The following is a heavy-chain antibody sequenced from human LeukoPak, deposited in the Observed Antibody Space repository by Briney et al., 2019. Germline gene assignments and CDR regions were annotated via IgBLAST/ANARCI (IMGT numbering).Heavy chain of an antibody. CDR3: ARYWVGYGMDV. CDR1: GFTVSSNY. CDR2: IYSGGST. D-gene: IGHD2-8*02. V-gene: IGHV3-53*01. Sequence: PGGSLRLSCAASGFTVSSNYMSWVRQAPGKGLEWVSVIYSGGSTYYADSVEGRFTISRDNSKNTLYLQMNSLRAEDTAVYYCARYWVGYGMDVWGQGTTVTVSS. J-gene: IGHJ6*02.